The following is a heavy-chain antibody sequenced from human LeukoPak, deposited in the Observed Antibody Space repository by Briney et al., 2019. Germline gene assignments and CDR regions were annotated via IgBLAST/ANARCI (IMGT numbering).Heavy chain of an antibody. D-gene: IGHD1-26*01. V-gene: IGHV1-18*01. CDR1: GYTFTSYG. CDR2: ISAYNGDT. CDR3: ARGRWELPPFDY. J-gene: IGHJ4*02. Sequence: ASVKVSCKASGYTFTSYGINWVRQAPGQGLEWMGWISAYNGDTNYAQKLQGRVTMTRNTSISTAYMELSSLRFEDTAVYYCARGRWELPPFDYWGQGTLVTVSS.